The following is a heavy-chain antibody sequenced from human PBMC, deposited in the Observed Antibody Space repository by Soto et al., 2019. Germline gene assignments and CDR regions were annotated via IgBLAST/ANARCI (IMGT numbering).Heavy chain of an antibody. CDR2: ISGSGVGT. D-gene: IGHD3-22*01. V-gene: IGHV3-23*01. CDR1: GFIFRNYA. CDR3: AKDVDTVGLSDGSGYFDL. Sequence: EVQLLESGGGSVQPGGSLRLSCEASGFIFRNYAMSWFRQAPGKGLEWGSSISGSGVGTYYAASVQGRFTISRDNSTNALFLQLSSLRAEDTALYYCAKDVDTVGLSDGSGYFDLWGQGALVTVSS. J-gene: IGHJ4*02.